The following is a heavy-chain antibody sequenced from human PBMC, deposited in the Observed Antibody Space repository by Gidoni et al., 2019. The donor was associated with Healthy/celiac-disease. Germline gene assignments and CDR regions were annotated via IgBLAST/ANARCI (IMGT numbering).Heavy chain of an antibody. Sequence: EVQLVESGGGLVQPGGSLRLSCAASGFTFSSYSMNWVRQAPGKGLEWVSYISSSSSTIYYADSVKGRFTISRDNAKNSLYLQMNSLRDEDTAVYYCVESRGYSYGEGIWGQGTLVTVSS. D-gene: IGHD5-18*01. V-gene: IGHV3-48*02. J-gene: IGHJ4*02. CDR1: GFTFSSYS. CDR3: VESRGYSYGEGI. CDR2: ISSSSSTI.